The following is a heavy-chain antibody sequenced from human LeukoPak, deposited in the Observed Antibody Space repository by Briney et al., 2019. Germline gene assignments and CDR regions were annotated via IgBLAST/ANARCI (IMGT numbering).Heavy chain of an antibody. CDR3: AKDVYGRDGYNLFDY. J-gene: IGHJ4*02. Sequence: GASVKVSCKASGYTFTSYDINWVRQATGQGLEWMGWMNPNSGNTGYAQKFQGRVTMTRNTSISTAYMELSSLRAEDTAVYYCAKDVYGRDGYNLFDYWGQGTLVTVSS. CDR2: MNPNSGNT. V-gene: IGHV1-8*01. CDR1: GYTFTSYD. D-gene: IGHD5-24*01.